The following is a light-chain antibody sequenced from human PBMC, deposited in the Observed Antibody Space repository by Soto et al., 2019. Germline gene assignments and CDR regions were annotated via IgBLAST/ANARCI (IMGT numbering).Light chain of an antibody. CDR3: QQYGSTPGT. Sequence: EIVLTQSPGTLSLSPGERATLSCRASQSVSSSYLAWYQQKPGQAPRLLIYGASSRATGIPDRFSGSGSGTDFTLTINRLEPEDFAVYDCQQYGSTPGTFGQGTKVEIK. J-gene: IGKJ1*01. V-gene: IGKV3-20*01. CDR1: QSVSSSY. CDR2: GAS.